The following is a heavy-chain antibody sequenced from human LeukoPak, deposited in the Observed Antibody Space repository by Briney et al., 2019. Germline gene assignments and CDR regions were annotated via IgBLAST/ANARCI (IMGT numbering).Heavy chain of an antibody. CDR1: GGAIGDGSYY. Sequence: SQTLSLTCTVSGGAIGDGSYYWGWIRQPPGKGLEWIGTVYYSGSTYYNPALKSRVTISVDTSKNQFSLNLNSVTAADTAVYYCARVPPTVTASYWYFDLWGRGTLVTVSS. J-gene: IGHJ2*01. CDR3: ARVPPTVTASYWYFDL. D-gene: IGHD4-17*01. CDR2: VYYSGST. V-gene: IGHV4-39*07.